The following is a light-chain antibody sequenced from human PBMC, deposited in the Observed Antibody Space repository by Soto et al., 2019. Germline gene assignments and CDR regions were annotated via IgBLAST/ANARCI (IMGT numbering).Light chain of an antibody. V-gene: IGLV2-23*01. CDR1: SSDVGTYDL. CDR3: CSYGGSRTVV. CDR2: EGN. J-gene: IGLJ2*01. Sequence: QSALTQPASVSGSPGQSITISCTATSSDVGTYDLVSWYQHHPGKAPKLMIYEGNRRPSGVSNRFSGSKSGNTASLTISGLQAEDEADYYCCSYGGSRTVVFGGGTKLTVL.